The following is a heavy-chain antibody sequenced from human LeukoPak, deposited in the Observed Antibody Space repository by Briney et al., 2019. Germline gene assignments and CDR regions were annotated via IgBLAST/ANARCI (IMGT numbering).Heavy chain of an antibody. V-gene: IGHV4-39*07. J-gene: IGHJ6*03. CDR2: IYYSGST. CDR3: ARGLRYCSGGSCYSGFPYYYYYMDV. CDR1: GGSISSSSYY. Sequence: SETLSLTCTVSGGSISSSSYYWGWIRQPPGKGLEWIGSIYYSGSTYYNPSLKSRVTISVDTSKNQFSLKLSSVTAADTAVYYCARGLRYCSGGSCYSGFPYYYYYMDVWGKGTTVTVSS. D-gene: IGHD2-15*01.